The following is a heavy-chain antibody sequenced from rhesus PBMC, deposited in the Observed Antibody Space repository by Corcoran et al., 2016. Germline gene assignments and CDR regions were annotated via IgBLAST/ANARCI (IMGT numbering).Heavy chain of an antibody. CDR2: IHGPSGPT. CDR3: ARDSITTDFAY. V-gene: IGHV4-147*01. D-gene: IGHD5-36*01. Sequence: QVQLQESGPGLVKPSETLSLTCAVSGGSINSNYWSWSRQAPGKGLDWIGRIHGPSGPTDYNPSLMTRVSISAATSKTQVSLKRSSVTAADTAVYYCARDSITTDFAYWGQGVLVTVSS. CDR1: GGSINSNY. J-gene: IGHJ4*01.